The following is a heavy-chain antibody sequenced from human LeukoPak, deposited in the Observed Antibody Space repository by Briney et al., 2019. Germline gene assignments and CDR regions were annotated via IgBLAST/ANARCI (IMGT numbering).Heavy chain of an antibody. J-gene: IGHJ3*02. Sequence: GGSLRLSCAASGFTFSSYAMSWVRQAPGKGLEWVSAISGSGGSTYYADSVKGRFTISRDNSKNTLYLQMNSLRAEDTAVYYCAKSGVDYYDSSGQLGDAFDIWAQGTMVTVSS. V-gene: IGHV3-23*01. D-gene: IGHD3-22*01. CDR3: AKSGVDYYDSSGQLGDAFDI. CDR2: ISGSGGST. CDR1: GFTFSSYA.